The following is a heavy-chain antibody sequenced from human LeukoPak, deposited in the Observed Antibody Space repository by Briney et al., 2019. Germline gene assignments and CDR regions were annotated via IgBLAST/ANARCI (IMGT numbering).Heavy chain of an antibody. CDR3: AKSGTAAPGTFDY. CDR1: GFTFDDYA. CDR2: ISGNGGSR. J-gene: IGHJ4*02. D-gene: IGHD6-13*01. Sequence: PGRSLRLSCTASGFTFDDYAMHWVRQAPGKGLEWVSGISGNGGSRGNADAVEGRFTISRDNAKNSLNLQMNSLRTEDTAFYYCAKSGTAAPGTFDYWGRGILVIVSS. V-gene: IGHV3-9*01.